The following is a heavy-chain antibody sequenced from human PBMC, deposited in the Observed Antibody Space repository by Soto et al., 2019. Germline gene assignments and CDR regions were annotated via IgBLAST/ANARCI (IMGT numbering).Heavy chain of an antibody. CDR1: GGSISSGGYY. D-gene: IGHD5-18*01. Sequence: SETLSLTCTVSGGSISSGGYYWSWIRQHPGKGLEWIGYIYYSGSTYYNPSLKSRVTISVDTSKNQFSLKLSSVTAADTAVYYCARDTAMVRRWHYYYYGMDVWGQGTTVNVSS. J-gene: IGHJ6*01. V-gene: IGHV4-31*03. CDR2: IYYSGST. CDR3: ARDTAMVRRWHYYYYGMDV.